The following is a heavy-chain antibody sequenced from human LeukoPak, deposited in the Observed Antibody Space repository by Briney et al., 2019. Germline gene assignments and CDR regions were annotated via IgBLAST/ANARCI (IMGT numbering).Heavy chain of an antibody. CDR2: FHNSGTS. CDR3: ARHGYYYYYMDV. J-gene: IGHJ6*03. Sequence: SETLSLTCTVSDDSISDYYRGWIRQPPGKGLEWIGYFHNSGTSTYNPSLKSRVTISADTSKNQFSLKLSSVTAADTAVYYCARHGYYYYYMDVWGKGTTVTVSS. V-gene: IGHV4-59*08. CDR1: DDSISDYY.